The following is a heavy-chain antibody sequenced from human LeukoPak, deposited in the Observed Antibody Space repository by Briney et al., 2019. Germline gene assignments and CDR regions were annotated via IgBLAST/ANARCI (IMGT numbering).Heavy chain of an antibody. D-gene: IGHD3-10*01. Sequence: SVKVSYKASGGTFSRYAISWVRQAPGLGLEGLGVIKPTLGTANYAQKFQGRVTITADESTSTAYMELSSLRSEDTAVYYCARVHRSRSDYYGSGSYQYYFDYWGQGTLVTVSS. J-gene: IGHJ4*02. V-gene: IGHV1-69*13. CDR3: ARVHRSRSDYYGSGSYQYYFDY. CDR1: GGTFSRYA. CDR2: IKPTLGTA.